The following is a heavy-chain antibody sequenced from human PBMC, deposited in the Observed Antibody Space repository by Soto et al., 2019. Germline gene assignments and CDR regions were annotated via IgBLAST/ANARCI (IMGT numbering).Heavy chain of an antibody. V-gene: IGHV4-31*03. J-gene: IGHJ5*02. CDR2: IYYSGST. CDR1: VGSISSGGYS. Sequence: PSETLSVTSTFSVGSISSGGYSWSWIRQHPGKGMEWIGYIYYSGSTYYNPSLKSRVTISVDTSKNQFSLKLSSVTAADTAVYYCARITMVRGVMAPPFKGWFDPWGQGTMVTVSS. D-gene: IGHD3-10*01. CDR3: ARITMVRGVMAPPFKGWFDP.